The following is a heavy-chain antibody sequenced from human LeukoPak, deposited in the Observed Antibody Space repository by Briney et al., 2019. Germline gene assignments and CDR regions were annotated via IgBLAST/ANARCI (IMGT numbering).Heavy chain of an antibody. CDR2: FNPKSGGT. CDR3: AVGPNEFDY. D-gene: IGHD1-1*01. J-gene: IGHJ4*02. V-gene: IGHV1-2*02. Sequence: GASVKVSCKASGYTFTAYYMQWVRQAPGQRLEWMAWFNPKSGGTTYAQNFQGRVTLTRDTSISTAYLELNSLTSDDTAMYYCAVGPNEFDYWGQGTLVTVSS. CDR1: GYTFTAYY.